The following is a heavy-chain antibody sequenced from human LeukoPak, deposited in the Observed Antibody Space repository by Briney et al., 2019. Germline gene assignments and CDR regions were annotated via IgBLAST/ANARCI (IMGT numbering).Heavy chain of an antibody. CDR2: MNPNSGNT. D-gene: IGHD3-9*01. CDR1: GYTFTSYD. J-gene: IGHJ4*02. Sequence: ASVKVSCKASGYTFTSYDINWMRQATGQGLEWMGWMNPNSGNTGYAQKFQGRVTITRNTSISTAYMELSSLRSEDTAVYYCARVGYDILTGYLTVFDYWGQGTLVTVSS. CDR3: ARVGYDILTGYLTVFDY. V-gene: IGHV1-8*03.